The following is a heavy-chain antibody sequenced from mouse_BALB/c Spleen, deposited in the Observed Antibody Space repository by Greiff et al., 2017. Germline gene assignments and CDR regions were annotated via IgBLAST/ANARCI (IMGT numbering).Heavy chain of an antibody. CDR3: ARHPYGSSPWFAY. V-gene: IGHV5-12-2*01. Sequence: EVQRVESGGGLVQPGGSLKLSCAASGFTFSSYTMSWVRQTPEKRLEWVAYISNGGGSTYYPDTVKGRFTISRDNAKNTLYLQMSSLKSEDTAMYYCARHPYGSSPWFAYWGQGTLVTVSA. CDR2: ISNGGGST. D-gene: IGHD1-1*01. CDR1: GFTFSSYT. J-gene: IGHJ3*01.